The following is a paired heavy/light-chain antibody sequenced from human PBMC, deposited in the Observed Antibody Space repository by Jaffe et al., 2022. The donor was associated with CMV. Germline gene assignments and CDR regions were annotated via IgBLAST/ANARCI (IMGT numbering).Light chain of an antibody. CDR1: QSLLHSNGYNY. J-gene: IGKJ2*01. V-gene: IGKV2-28*01. CDR3: MQALQTSYT. Sequence: DIVMTQSPLSLPVTPGEPASISCRSSQSLLHSNGYNYLDWYLQKPGKSPQLLIYLGSNRASGVSDRFSGSGSGTDFTLKISRVEAEDVGVYYCMQALQTSYTFGQGTKLEIK. CDR2: LGS.
Heavy chain of an antibody. CDR2: IWYDGSNK. V-gene: IGHV3-33*01. Sequence: QVQLVESGGGVVQPGRSLRLSCAASGFTFSTYGMQWVRQAPGKGLEWVAIIWYDGSNKFYADSVKGRFTISRDNSKNTLYLQMNSLRGEDTAVYYCAREGLWSSGLYGGSDYYYGMDVWGQGTTVTVSS. D-gene: IGHD6-19*01. CDR1: GFTFSTYG. CDR3: AREGLWSSGLYGGSDYYYGMDV. J-gene: IGHJ6*02.